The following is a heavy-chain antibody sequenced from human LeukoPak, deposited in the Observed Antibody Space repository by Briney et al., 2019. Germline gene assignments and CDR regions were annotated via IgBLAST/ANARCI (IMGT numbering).Heavy chain of an antibody. V-gene: IGHV3-48*03. CDR2: ISSSGTTI. Sequence: GGSLRLSCAASGFTFSNYEMNGVRQAPGKGLEWVSYISSSGTTIYYADSVKGRFTISRDNAKNSLSLQMNSLKVEDTAVYYCARDHNGPYTFDYWGQGTLVTVSS. D-gene: IGHD2-2*02. CDR1: GFTFSNYE. J-gene: IGHJ4*02. CDR3: ARDHNGPYTFDY.